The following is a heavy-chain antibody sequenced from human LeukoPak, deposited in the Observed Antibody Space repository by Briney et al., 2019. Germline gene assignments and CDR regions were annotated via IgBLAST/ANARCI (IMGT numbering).Heavy chain of an antibody. CDR3: ARVGRAWQHLGYFFDY. CDR1: GFAFSSYS. J-gene: IGHJ4*02. Sequence: PGRSLRLSCAASGFAFSSYSMHWVRQAPGRGLEWVALISYDGSTKYYADSVKGRFTISRDNSKNTLYLQMNSLRAEDTAVYYCARVGRAWQHLGYFFDYWGQGTLVTVSS. D-gene: IGHD3-10*01. V-gene: IGHV3-30*01. CDR2: ISYDGSTK.